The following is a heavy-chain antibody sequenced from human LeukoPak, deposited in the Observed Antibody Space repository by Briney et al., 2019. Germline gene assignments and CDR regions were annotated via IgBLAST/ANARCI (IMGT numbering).Heavy chain of an antibody. CDR1: GGSISSSNW. V-gene: IGHV4-4*02. Sequence: PSETLSLTCAVSGGSISSSNWRRWVRQPPGKGLEWIGEIYHSGSTNYNPSIKSRVTISVDKSKNQFSLKLSSVTAADTAVYYCARAGPSSWYLYCGPGTLVTVSS. CDR2: IYHSGST. D-gene: IGHD6-13*01. J-gene: IGHJ4*02. CDR3: ARAGPSSWYLY.